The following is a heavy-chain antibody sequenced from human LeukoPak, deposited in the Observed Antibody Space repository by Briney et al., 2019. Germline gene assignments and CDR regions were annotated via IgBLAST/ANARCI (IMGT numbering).Heavy chain of an antibody. CDR2: ISGSGGST. CDR1: GFTFSSYA. V-gene: IGHV3-23*01. Sequence: HAGGSLRLSCAASGFTFSSYAMSWVRQAPGKGLEWVSAISGSGGSTYYADSVKGRFTISRDNSKHTLYLQMNSLRAEDTAVYYCAKDWRSVAGPRYFDYWGQGTLVTVSS. J-gene: IGHJ4*02. D-gene: IGHD6-19*01. CDR3: AKDWRSVAGPRYFDY.